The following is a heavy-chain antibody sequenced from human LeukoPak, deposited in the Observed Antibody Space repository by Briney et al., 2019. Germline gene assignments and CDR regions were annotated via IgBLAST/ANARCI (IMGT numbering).Heavy chain of an antibody. CDR1: GGSISSYY. Sequence: SETLSLTCTVSGGSISSYYWSWIRPPPGKGLEWIGYIYYSGSTNYNPSLKSRVTISVDTSKNQFSLKLSSVTAADTAVYYCARGGKAGFDYWGQGTLVTVSS. D-gene: IGHD6-25*01. CDR3: ARGGKAGFDY. J-gene: IGHJ4*02. V-gene: IGHV4-59*01. CDR2: IYYSGST.